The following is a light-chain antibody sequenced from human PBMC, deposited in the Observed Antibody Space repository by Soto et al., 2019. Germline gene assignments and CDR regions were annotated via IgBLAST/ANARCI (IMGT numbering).Light chain of an antibody. CDR1: SRDVGGYNY. CDR3: SSYAGSKTL. CDR2: EVS. J-gene: IGLJ2*01. Sequence: QSVLTQPPSASGSPGQSVTISCTGTSRDVGGYNYVSWYQQHPGKAPKLMIYEVSKRPSGVPDRFSGSKSGNTASLTVSGLQAEDEADYYCSSYAGSKTLFGGGTKLTVL. V-gene: IGLV2-8*01.